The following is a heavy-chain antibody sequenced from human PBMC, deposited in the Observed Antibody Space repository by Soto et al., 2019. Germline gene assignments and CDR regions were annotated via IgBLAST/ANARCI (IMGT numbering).Heavy chain of an antibody. CDR3: ARGGPYYYASSGYLVRFDP. V-gene: IGHV1-2*04. D-gene: IGHD3-22*01. CDR1: GYTFTGYY. J-gene: IGHJ5*02. Sequence: ASVKVSCKASGYTFTGYYMHWVRQAPGQGLEWMGWINPNSGGTNYAQKFQGWVTMTRDTSISTAYMELSRLRSDDTDVYYCARGGPYYYASSGYLVRFDPWGQGTLVTVSS. CDR2: INPNSGGT.